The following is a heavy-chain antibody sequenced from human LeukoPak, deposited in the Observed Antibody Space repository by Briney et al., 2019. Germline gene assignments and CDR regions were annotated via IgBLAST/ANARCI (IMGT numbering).Heavy chain of an antibody. V-gene: IGHV3-23*01. CDR3: AKLGHTSGYYARHSDY. CDR1: GFTFSSHG. CDR2: ISRDGGDT. D-gene: IGHD3-22*01. J-gene: IGHJ4*02. Sequence: TGGSLRLSCAASGFTFSSHGMNWVRQAPGRGLEWVSAISRDGGDTFYADSVKGRFTISRDNSKNTAYLQMNSLRAEDTALYYCAKLGHTSGYYARHSDYWGQGTLVTVSS.